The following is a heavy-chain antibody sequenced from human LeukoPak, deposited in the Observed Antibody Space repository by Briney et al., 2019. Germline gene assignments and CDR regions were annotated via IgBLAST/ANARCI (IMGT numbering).Heavy chain of an antibody. V-gene: IGHV4-61*02. CDR1: GGSISSGSYY. Sequence: PSQTLSLTCTVSGGSISSGSYYWSWIRQPAGTGLEWIGRIYTSGSTNYNPSLKSRVTVSVDTSKNQFSLKLSSVTAADTAVYYCARLPMVRGVIITDYYYGMDVWGQGTTVTVSS. D-gene: IGHD3-10*01. CDR3: ARLPMVRGVIITDYYYGMDV. CDR2: IYTSGST. J-gene: IGHJ6*02.